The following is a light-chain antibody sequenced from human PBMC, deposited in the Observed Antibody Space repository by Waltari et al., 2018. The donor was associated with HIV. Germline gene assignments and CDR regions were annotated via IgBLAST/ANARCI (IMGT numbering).Light chain of an antibody. CDR1: QGITND. CDR2: AAS. J-gene: IGKJ1*01. Sequence: AIQMTQSPPSLSASVGDTVSITCRASQGITNDLGWYQEKPGEAPKLLIYAASSLQTGVPSRFSGSGSGTDFTLTISNLQPEDFATYYCLQDFSYPRTFGQGTKVEIK. V-gene: IGKV1-6*01. CDR3: LQDFSYPRT.